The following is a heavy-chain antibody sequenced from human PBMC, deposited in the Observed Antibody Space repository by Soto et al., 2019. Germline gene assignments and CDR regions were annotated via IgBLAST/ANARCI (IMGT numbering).Heavy chain of an antibody. D-gene: IGHD1-20*01. CDR2: VNPNLGET. Sequence: GASVKVSCKASGGTLSSYTFSWVRQAPGQGLEWMGRVNPNLGETNYAKKFQGRFTIIGDTSARTAYMDLSSLRSDDTAVYYCARLITGTIGVDYWGQGTLVTVSS. CDR1: GGTLSSYT. V-gene: IGHV1-69*02. J-gene: IGHJ4*02. CDR3: ARLITGTIGVDY.